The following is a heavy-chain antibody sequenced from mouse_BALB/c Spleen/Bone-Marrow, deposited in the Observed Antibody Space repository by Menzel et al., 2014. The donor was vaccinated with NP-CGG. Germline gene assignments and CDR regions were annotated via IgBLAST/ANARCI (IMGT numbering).Heavy chain of an antibody. D-gene: IGHD4-1*01. Sequence: VKVVDSGAELAKPGASVKMSCKASGYTFTSYWMHWVKQRPGQGLEWIGYINPSTGYTEYNQKFKDKATLTADKSSSTAYMQLSSLTSEDSAVYYCARYAWDFDYWGQGTTLTVSS. CDR3: ARYAWDFDY. J-gene: IGHJ2*01. CDR1: GYTFTSYW. CDR2: INPSTGYT. V-gene: IGHV1-7*01.